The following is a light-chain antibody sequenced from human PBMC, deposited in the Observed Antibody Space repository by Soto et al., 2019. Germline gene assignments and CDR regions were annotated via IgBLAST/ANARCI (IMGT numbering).Light chain of an antibody. CDR2: GAS. J-gene: IGKJ1*01. CDR3: QRSVSSPTT. CDR1: QSVSSSY. Sequence: GLTQTTGTVSLSPGERATLSCRASQSVSSSYLAWYQQKPGQAPRPLIYGASSRATGIPDRFSGSGSGTDFTLTITRPEPEHIPVSHLQRSVSSPTTFGQGTKVDIK. V-gene: IGKV3-20*01.